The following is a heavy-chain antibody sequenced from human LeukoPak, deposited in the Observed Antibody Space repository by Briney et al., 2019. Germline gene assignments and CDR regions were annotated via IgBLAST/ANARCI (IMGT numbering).Heavy chain of an antibody. CDR2: INPNSGGT. J-gene: IGHJ6*03. Sequence: ASVKVSCKASGYSFTSFAISWVRQAPGQGLEWMGWINPNSGGTNYAQKFQGRVTMTRDTSISTAYMELSRLGSDDTAVYYCARVDPYDFWSGYHYYMDVWGKGTTVTVSS. D-gene: IGHD3-3*01. CDR1: GYSFTSFA. V-gene: IGHV1-2*02. CDR3: ARVDPYDFWSGYHYYMDV.